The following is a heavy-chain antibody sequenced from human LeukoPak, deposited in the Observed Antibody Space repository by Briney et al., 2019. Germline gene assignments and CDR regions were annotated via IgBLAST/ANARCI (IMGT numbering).Heavy chain of an antibody. CDR3: AKRAVVVVVPAAIPISPHYYYYYMDV. J-gene: IGHJ6*03. V-gene: IGHV3-23*01. D-gene: IGHD2-2*01. CDR2: ISGSGGST. CDR1: GFTFSSYA. Sequence: GGTLRLSCAASGFTFSSYAMSWVHQAPGKGLEWVSAISGSGGSTYYAVSVKGRFTISRDNSKNTLYLQMNSLRAEDTAVYYCAKRAVVVVVPAAIPISPHYYYYYMDVWGKGTTVTVSS.